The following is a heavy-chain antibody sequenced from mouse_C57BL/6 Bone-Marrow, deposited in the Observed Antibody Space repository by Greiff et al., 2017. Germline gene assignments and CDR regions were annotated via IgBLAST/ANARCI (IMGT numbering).Heavy chain of an antibody. CDR3: AREGSNFYAMDY. J-gene: IGHJ4*01. Sequence: VQLQQSGPVLVKPGASVKMSCKASGYTFTDYYMNWVKQSHGKSLEWIGVINPYNGGTSSNQKFKGKATLTVDKSSSTAYMELNSLTSEDSAVYYCAREGSNFYAMDYWGQGTSVTVSS. D-gene: IGHD2-5*01. CDR2: INPYNGGT. V-gene: IGHV1-19*01. CDR1: GYTFTDYY.